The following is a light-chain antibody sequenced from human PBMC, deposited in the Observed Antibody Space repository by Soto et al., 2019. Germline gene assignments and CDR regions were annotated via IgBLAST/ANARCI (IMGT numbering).Light chain of an antibody. Sequence: QSALTQPASVSGSPGQSIPISCTGTISDVGGYNYVSWYQQHPGKAPNFMIYEVSNRPSGVSSRFSGSKSGNTASLTISGLQAEDEANYYCSSDTGSNIVFGGGTQLTVL. CDR3: SSDTGSNIV. CDR1: ISDVGGYNY. V-gene: IGLV2-14*01. J-gene: IGLJ3*02. CDR2: EVS.